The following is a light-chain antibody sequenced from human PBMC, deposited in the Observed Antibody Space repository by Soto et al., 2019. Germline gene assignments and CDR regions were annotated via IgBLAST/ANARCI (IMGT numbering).Light chain of an antibody. V-gene: IGLV2-23*01. CDR1: TSDVGKYNL. CDR2: EDI. CDR3: SSYAGGTGVV. J-gene: IGLJ2*01. Sequence: QSALTQPASVSASPGQSITISCTGTTSDVGKYNLVSWYQQHPGKAPKLMIYEDIERPSGVSNRFSGSKSGNTASLTISGLQNEDEADYYCSSYAGGTGVVFGGGTKLTVL.